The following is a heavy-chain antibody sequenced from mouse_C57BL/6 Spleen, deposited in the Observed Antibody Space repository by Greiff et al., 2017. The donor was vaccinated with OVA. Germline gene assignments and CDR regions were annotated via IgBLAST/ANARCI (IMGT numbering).Heavy chain of an antibody. CDR1: GYAFSSSW. CDR2: IYPGDGDT. CDR3: ARATTVDY. V-gene: IGHV1-82*01. J-gene: IGHJ2*01. D-gene: IGHD1-1*01. Sequence: VKLQQSGPELVKPGASVKISCKASGYAFSSSWMNWVKQRPGKGLEWIGRIYPGDGDTNYNGKFKGKATLTADKSSSTAYMQLSSLTSEDSAVYFCARATTVDYWGQGTTLTVSS.